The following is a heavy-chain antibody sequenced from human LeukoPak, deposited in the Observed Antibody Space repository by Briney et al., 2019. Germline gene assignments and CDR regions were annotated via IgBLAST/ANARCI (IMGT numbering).Heavy chain of an antibody. Sequence: ASVKVSCKASGYTFTGYYMHWVRQAPGQGLEWMGWINPNSGGTNYAQKFQGWVTMTRDTSISTAYMELSRLRSDDTAVYYCARGIVVVPAAQGPNDYYYYGMDVWGQGTTVTVS. V-gene: IGHV1-2*04. CDR1: GYTFTGYY. J-gene: IGHJ6*02. CDR3: ARGIVVVPAAQGPNDYYYYGMDV. D-gene: IGHD2-2*01. CDR2: INPNSGGT.